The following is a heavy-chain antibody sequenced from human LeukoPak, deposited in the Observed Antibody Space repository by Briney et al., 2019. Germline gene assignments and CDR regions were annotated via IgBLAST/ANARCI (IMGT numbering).Heavy chain of an antibody. D-gene: IGHD6-6*01. CDR2: IKEDGSEK. CDR3: ARDPYSSTWSYGMDV. V-gene: IGHV3-7*05. CDR1: GFTFSDYW. J-gene: IGHJ6*02. Sequence: GGSLRLSCAASGFTFSDYWMSWVRQAPGRGLEWVANIKEDGSEKVYVDSVKGRFTISRDNAKNSLFPQMDALRAEDTAVYYCARDPYSSTWSYGMDVWGQGTTVTVSS.